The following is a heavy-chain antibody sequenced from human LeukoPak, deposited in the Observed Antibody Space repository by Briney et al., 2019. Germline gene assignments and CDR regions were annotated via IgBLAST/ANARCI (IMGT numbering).Heavy chain of an antibody. J-gene: IGHJ5*02. D-gene: IGHD3-10*01. Sequence: GASVKVSCKASGYTFTSYGISWVRQAPGQGLEWMGWISAYNGNTNYAQKLQGRVTMTRDTSISTAYMELSRLRSDDTAVYYCARAFGLWFGELLYNHWGQGTLVTVSS. CDR1: GYTFTSYG. CDR3: ARAFGLWFGELLYNH. V-gene: IGHV1-18*01. CDR2: ISAYNGNT.